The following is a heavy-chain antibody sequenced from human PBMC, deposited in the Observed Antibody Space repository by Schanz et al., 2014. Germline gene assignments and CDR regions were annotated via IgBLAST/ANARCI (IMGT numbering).Heavy chain of an antibody. CDR2: ISYDGSKK. V-gene: IGHV3-33*08. Sequence: QVQLVESGGGVVQPGRSLRLSCAASGFTLSSYGMNWVRQAPGKGLEWVGVISYDGSKKSYADSVKGRFTISRDNAKNSLFLQMNSLRPEDTAVYYCARGRVLESWGQGTLVTVSS. D-gene: IGHD1-1*01. J-gene: IGHJ5*02. CDR1: GFTLSSYG. CDR3: ARGRVLES.